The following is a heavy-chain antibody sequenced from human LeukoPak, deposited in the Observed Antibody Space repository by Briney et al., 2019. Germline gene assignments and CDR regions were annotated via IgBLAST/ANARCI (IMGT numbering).Heavy chain of an antibody. D-gene: IGHD6-19*01. CDR1: GGSISSGSYY. V-gene: IGHV4-61*02. J-gene: IGHJ5*02. Sequence: SETLSLTCTVSGGSISSGSYYWSWIRQPAGKGLEWMGRIYTSGSTNYNPSLKSRVTISVDTSKNQFSLKLSSVTAADTAVYYCAKGYSSGWTSNWFDPWGQGTLVTVSS. CDR3: AKGYSSGWTSNWFDP. CDR2: IYTSGST.